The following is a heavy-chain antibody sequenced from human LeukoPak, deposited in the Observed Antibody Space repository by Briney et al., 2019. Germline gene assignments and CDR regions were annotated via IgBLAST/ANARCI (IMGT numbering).Heavy chain of an antibody. Sequence: ASVKVSCKTSGYTFTGYYMRWVRQAPGQGLEWMGWINPNSGGTNHAQKFQGRVTMTRDTSITTAYMELSRLRSDDTAVYYCARENRDYDILTGFYGDWGQGTLVTVSS. CDR1: GYTFTGYY. D-gene: IGHD3-9*01. CDR3: ARENRDYDILTGFYGD. J-gene: IGHJ4*02. CDR2: INPNSGGT. V-gene: IGHV1-2*02.